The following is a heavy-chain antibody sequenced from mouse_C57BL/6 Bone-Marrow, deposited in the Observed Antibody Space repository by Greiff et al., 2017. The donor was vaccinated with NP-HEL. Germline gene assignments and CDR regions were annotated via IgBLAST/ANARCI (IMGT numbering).Heavy chain of an antibody. V-gene: IGHV1-69*01. D-gene: IGHD1-1*01. CDR3: ARDYYGSSFAY. Sequence: QVQLQQPGAELVMPGASVKLSCKASGYTFTSYWMHWVKQRPGQGLEWIGEIDPSDSYTNYNQKFKGKSTLTVDKSSSTAYMQLSSLTSEDSAVYYGARDYYGSSFAYWGQGTLVTVSA. CDR1: GYTFTSYW. J-gene: IGHJ3*01. CDR2: IDPSDSYT.